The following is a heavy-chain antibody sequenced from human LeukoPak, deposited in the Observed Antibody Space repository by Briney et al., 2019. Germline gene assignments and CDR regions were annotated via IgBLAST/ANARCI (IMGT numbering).Heavy chain of an antibody. Sequence: PSETMSLTCAVYGGAFSGYYWSWIHQPPGKGLEWIGEINHSGSANYNPSLKSRVTISLDTSKNQFSLKLSSVTAADTAVYYCARDLWEQLVRYYYYGMDVWGQGTTVTVSS. CDR1: GGAFSGYY. D-gene: IGHD6-6*01. CDR2: INHSGSA. CDR3: ARDLWEQLVRYYYYGMDV. J-gene: IGHJ6*02. V-gene: IGHV4-34*01.